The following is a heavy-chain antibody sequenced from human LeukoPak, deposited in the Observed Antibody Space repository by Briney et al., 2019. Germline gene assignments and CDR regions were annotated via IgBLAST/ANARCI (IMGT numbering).Heavy chain of an antibody. Sequence: SGPTLAKPTQTLTLTCTFLRLSLRTTGVGVGWIRQPQRNALEWLALIYWDDDMRYSTSLKIRPTITKETSKNQVVLTMTNLHPVDTATYSSAHRSYYFDYWGQGTLVTVSS. D-gene: IGHD6-19*01. CDR1: RLSLRTTGVG. V-gene: IGHV2-5*02. CDR3: AHRSYYFDY. CDR2: IYWDDDM. J-gene: IGHJ4*02.